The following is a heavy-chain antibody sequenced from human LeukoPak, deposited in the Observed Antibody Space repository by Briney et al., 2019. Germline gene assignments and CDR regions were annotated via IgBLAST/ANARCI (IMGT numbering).Heavy chain of an antibody. Sequence: SDTLSLTRAVYGGSFSGYYWSWIRQPPGKGLEWIGEINHSGSTNYNPSLKSRVTISVDTSKNQFSLKLSSVTAADTAVYYCAANPGFWYYYYGMDVWGQGTTVTVSS. CDR2: INHSGST. J-gene: IGHJ6*02. CDR1: GGSFSGYY. V-gene: IGHV4-34*01. D-gene: IGHD3-3*01. CDR3: AANPGFWYYYYGMDV.